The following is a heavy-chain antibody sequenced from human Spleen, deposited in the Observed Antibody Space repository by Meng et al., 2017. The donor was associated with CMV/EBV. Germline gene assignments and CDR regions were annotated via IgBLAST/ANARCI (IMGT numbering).Heavy chain of an antibody. CDR1: GFTFDDYA. J-gene: IGHJ4*02. D-gene: IGHD3-22*01. Sequence: SLKISCAASGFTFDDYAMHWVRQAPGKGLEWVSGITWNSGSIAYADSVKGRFTISRDNAKNSLYLQMNSLRAEDTALYYCAKAHLDRKAFHYWGQGTLVTVSS. CDR2: ITWNSGSI. CDR3: AKAHLDRKAFHY. V-gene: IGHV3-9*01.